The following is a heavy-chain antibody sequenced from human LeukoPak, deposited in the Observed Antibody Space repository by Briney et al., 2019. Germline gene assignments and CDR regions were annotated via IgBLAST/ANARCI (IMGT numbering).Heavy chain of an antibody. CDR3: AREAGYYDSSGYYYFGY. CDR2: ISWNSGSI. D-gene: IGHD3-22*01. Sequence: GGSLRLSCAASGFTFDDYAMRWVRQAPGKGLEWVSGISWNSGSIGYADSVKGRFTISRDNAKNSLYLQMNSLRAEDTALYYCAREAGYYDSSGYYYFGYWGQGTLVTVSS. V-gene: IGHV3-9*01. J-gene: IGHJ4*02. CDR1: GFTFDDYA.